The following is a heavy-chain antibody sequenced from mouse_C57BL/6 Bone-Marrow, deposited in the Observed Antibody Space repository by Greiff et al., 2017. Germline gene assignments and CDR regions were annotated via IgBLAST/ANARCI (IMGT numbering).Heavy chain of an antibody. D-gene: IGHD2-4*01. J-gene: IGHJ3*01. CDR3: AILYYDYDGFAY. CDR2: INPSSGYT. Sequence: QVQLQQPGAELARPGASVKMSCKASGYTFTSYTMHWVKQRPGQGLEWIGYINPSSGYTKYNQKFKDKATLTADKSSSTAYMQLSSLTSEDSAVYCCAILYYDYDGFAYWGQGTLVTVSA. CDR1: GYTFTSYT. V-gene: IGHV1-4*01.